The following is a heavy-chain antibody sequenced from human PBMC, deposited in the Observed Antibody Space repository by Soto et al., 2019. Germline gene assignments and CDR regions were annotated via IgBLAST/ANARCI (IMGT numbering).Heavy chain of an antibody. CDR3: ARYRGYCTGGSCSSDGFDP. D-gene: IGHD2-15*01. CDR1: GYIFISYG. CDR2: INTYTGQT. J-gene: IGHJ5*02. V-gene: IGHV1-18*04. Sequence: QVHLVQSGPEVKKPGASVKVACRASGYIFISYGISWVRQAPGQGLEWMGWINTYTGQTNYAQNLQVRVTVTTDTSSTTAYMELRSLRSDDTAVYYCARYRGYCTGGSCSSDGFDPWGQGTLVTVSS.